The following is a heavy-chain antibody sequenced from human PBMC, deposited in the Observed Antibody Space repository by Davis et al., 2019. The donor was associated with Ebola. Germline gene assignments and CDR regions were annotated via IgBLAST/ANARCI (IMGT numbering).Heavy chain of an antibody. D-gene: IGHD2-2*02. CDR1: GFNFNNAW. J-gene: IGHJ5*02. Sequence: GESLKISCAASGFNFNNAWMNWVRQAPGKGPEWVGRIKSPRDNGTTDYAAPVKGRFTISRDDSKNTLYLQMNSLKTEDTALYYCTTGGCSSSSCYSWGWFDPWGQGTLVTVSS. V-gene: IGHV3-15*07. CDR2: IKSPRDNGTT. CDR3: TTGGCSSSSCYSWGWFDP.